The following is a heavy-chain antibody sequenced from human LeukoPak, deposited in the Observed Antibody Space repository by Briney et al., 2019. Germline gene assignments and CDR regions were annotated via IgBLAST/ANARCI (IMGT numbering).Heavy chain of an antibody. CDR2: INHSGST. J-gene: IGHJ4*02. CDR1: GGSISSYY. Sequence: PSETLSLTCTVSGGSISSYYLNWIRQPPGKGLEWIGEINHSGSTNYNPSLKSRVTISVDTSKNQFSLKLSSVTAADTAVYYCARAIAAAGRRRPFDYWGQGTLVTVSS. V-gene: IGHV4-34*01. D-gene: IGHD6-13*01. CDR3: ARAIAAAGRRRPFDY.